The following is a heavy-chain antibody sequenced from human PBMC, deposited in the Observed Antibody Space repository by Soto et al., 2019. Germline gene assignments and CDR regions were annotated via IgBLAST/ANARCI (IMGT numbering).Heavy chain of an antibody. CDR1: GYTFTSYY. D-gene: IGHD3-22*01. Sequence: ASVKVSCKASGYTFTSYYMHWVRQAPGQGLEWMGIINPSGGSTSYAQKFQGRVTMTRDTSTSTVYMELSSLRSEDTAVYYCARAANTDSSGYYYTGGDFDYWGQGTLVTVSS. V-gene: IGHV1-46*01. J-gene: IGHJ4*02. CDR2: INPSGGST. CDR3: ARAANTDSSGYYYTGGDFDY.